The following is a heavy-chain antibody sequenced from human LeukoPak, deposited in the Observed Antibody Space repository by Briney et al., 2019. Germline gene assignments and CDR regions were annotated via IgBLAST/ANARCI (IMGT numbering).Heavy chain of an antibody. CDR3: AREVGAIDY. D-gene: IGHD1-26*01. J-gene: IGHJ4*02. Sequence: GGSLRLSCAASGFPFSNLWMHCVRQAPGKGLVWVSHINGNESDANYPDSVKSRFTISRNNAKNTLFLQMNSLRAEDTAVYYCAREVGAIDYWGQGTLVTVSS. CDR2: INGNESDA. V-gene: IGHV3-74*01. CDR1: GFPFSNLW.